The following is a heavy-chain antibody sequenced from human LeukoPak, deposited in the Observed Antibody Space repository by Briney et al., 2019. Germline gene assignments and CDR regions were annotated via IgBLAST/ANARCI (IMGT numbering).Heavy chain of an antibody. V-gene: IGHV3-30-3*01. CDR1: GFTFSTYF. Sequence: PGGSLRLSCAASGFTFSTYFMHWVRQAPGKLLEWVAVIASDGSHTFYVESVKGRFTISRDNSKNTLYLQMNSLRAEDTAVYFCARERQDTIVHSGAFDIWGQGTMVTVSS. CDR2: IASDGSHT. D-gene: IGHD3-10*01. CDR3: ARERQDTIVHSGAFDI. J-gene: IGHJ3*02.